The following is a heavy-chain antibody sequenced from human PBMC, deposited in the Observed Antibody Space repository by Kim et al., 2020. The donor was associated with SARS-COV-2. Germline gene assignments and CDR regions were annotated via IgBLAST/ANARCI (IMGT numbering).Heavy chain of an antibody. CDR3: ARATAGRYDY. J-gene: IGHJ4*02. Sequence: SQTLSLTCAISGDSVFSSSAGWNWIRQSPSRGLEWLGRTYYRTRWSSDYAVSVKSRISIKPDTSKNQFSLQLNSVTPEDTAVYYCARATAGRYDYLGQGTLVTVSS. D-gene: IGHD6-13*01. CDR1: GDSVFSSSAG. CDR2: TYYRTRWSS. V-gene: IGHV6-1*01.